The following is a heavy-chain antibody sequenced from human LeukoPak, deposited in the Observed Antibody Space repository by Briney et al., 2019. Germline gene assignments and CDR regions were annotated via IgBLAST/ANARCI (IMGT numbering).Heavy chain of an antibody. Sequence: GGSLRLSCAASGLTFQNYAMSWVRQAPGKGLEWVSAISGSGDRTYYADSVKGRFSISRDNSKNVMFLQMHSLRAEDTAVYLCARGPSRRGLRSSADYWGPGNLVTVSS. J-gene: IGHJ4*02. CDR1: GLTFQNYA. CDR2: ISGSGDRT. CDR3: ARGPSRRGLRSSADY. D-gene: IGHD6-13*01. V-gene: IGHV3-23*01.